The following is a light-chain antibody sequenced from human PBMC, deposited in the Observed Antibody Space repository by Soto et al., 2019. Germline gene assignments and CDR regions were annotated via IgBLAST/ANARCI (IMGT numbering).Light chain of an antibody. CDR3: QSYDNSLSGWV. V-gene: IGLV1-40*01. Sequence: QSVLAQPPSVSGAPGQRVTISCTGSSSNIGADYDVHWYQHLPGTAPKLPIQVNNNRPSGVPDRFSGSKSGTSASLAITGLQAEDEADYYCQSYDNSLSGWVFGTGTKVTVL. CDR1: SSNIGADYD. CDR2: VNN. J-gene: IGLJ1*01.